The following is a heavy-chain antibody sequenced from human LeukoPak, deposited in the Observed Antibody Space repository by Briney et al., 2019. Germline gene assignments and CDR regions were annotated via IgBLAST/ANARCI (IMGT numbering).Heavy chain of an antibody. D-gene: IGHD3-10*01. V-gene: IGHV4-59*01. CDR3: ARQLLWFGELGGMDV. J-gene: IGHJ6*04. CDR2: IYYSGST. CDR1: GGSISSYY. Sequence: SETLSLTCTVSGGSISSYYWSWIRQPPGKRLEWIGYIYYSGSTNYNPSLKSRVTISVDTSKNQFSLKLSSVTAADTAVYYCARQLLWFGELGGMDVWGKGTTVTVSS.